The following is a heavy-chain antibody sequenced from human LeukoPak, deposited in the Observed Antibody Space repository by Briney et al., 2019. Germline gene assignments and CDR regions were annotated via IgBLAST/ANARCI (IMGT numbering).Heavy chain of an antibody. CDR2: ISAYNGNT. J-gene: IGHJ3*02. V-gene: IGHV1-18*01. D-gene: IGHD1-26*01. Sequence: ASVKVSCKASGYTFTSYGISWVLQAPGQGLEWMGWISAYNGNTNYAQKLQGRVTMTTDTSTSTAYMELRSLRSDDTAVYYCATQAGGSYYGNAFDIWGQGTMVTVSS. CDR1: GYTFTSYG. CDR3: ATQAGGSYYGNAFDI.